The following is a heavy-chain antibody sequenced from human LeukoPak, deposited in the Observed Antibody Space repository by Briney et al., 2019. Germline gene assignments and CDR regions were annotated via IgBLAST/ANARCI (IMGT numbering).Heavy chain of an antibody. CDR1: GFTFNNAW. CDR3: ATESQYYYDSSGYSGRFDY. D-gene: IGHD3-22*01. J-gene: IGHJ4*02. V-gene: IGHV3-15*01. CDR2: IKSKTDGGTT. Sequence: TGGSLRLSCAASGFTFNNAWMSWVRQAPGKGLEWVGHIKSKTDGGTTNYAAPVKGRFTISRDDSKTTLYLQMNSLKTEDTAVYFCATESQYYYDSSGYSGRFDYWGQGTLVTVSS.